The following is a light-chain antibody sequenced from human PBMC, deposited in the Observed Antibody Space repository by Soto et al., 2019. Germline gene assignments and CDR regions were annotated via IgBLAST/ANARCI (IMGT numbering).Light chain of an antibody. CDR1: QSISSY. V-gene: IGKV1-39*01. J-gene: IGKJ1*01. Sequence: DIQMTQPPSSLSASVGDRVPITCRASQSISSYLNWYQQKPGKAPKLLIYAASSLQSGVPSRFSGSGSGTDFTLTISSLQSEDFAVYYCQQYNNWPRTFGQGTKVDIK. CDR2: AAS. CDR3: QQYNNWPRT.